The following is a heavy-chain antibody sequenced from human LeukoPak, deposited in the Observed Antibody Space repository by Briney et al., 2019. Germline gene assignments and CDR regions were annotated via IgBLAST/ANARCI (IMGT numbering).Heavy chain of an antibody. CDR1: GGSISSGSYY. V-gene: IGHV4-61*02. CDR2: IYTSEST. Sequence: PSQTLSLTCTVSGGSISSGSYYWSWIRQPAGKGLEWIGRIYTSESTNYNPSLKSRVSISVDTSKNQFSLKLSSVTAADMAVYYCARYWGSNAFDIWGQGTMVTVSS. D-gene: IGHD7-27*01. CDR3: ARYWGSNAFDI. J-gene: IGHJ3*02.